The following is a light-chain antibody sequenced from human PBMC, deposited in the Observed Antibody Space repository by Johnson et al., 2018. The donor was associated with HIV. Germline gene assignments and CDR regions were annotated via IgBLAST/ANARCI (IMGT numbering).Light chain of an antibody. CDR1: SSNIGNNY. CDR2: ANT. CDR3: GTWDNSLSVYV. V-gene: IGLV1-51*01. Sequence: QSVLTQPPSVSAAPGQKVTISCSGSSSNIGNNYVSWYQQLPGTAPKLLIYANTKRPSGIPDRFSGSKSGTSATLGITGLQTGDEAEYYCGTWDNSLSVYVFGTGTKVTVL. J-gene: IGLJ1*01.